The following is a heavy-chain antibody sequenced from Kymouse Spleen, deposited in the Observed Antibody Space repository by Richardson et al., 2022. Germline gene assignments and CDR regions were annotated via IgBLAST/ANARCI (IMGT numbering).Heavy chain of an antibody. D-gene: IGHD6-6*01. V-gene: IGHV3-9*01. Sequence: EVQLVESGGGLVQPGRSLRLSCAASGFTFDDYAMHWVRQAPGKGLEWVSGISWNSGSIGYADSVKGRFTISRDNAKNSLYLQMNSLRAEDTALYYCAKDISSPLTTGAREPWSPSPQ. CDR2: ISWNSGSI. CDR1: GFTFDDYA. CDR3: AKDISSPLTT. J-gene: IGHJ4*02.